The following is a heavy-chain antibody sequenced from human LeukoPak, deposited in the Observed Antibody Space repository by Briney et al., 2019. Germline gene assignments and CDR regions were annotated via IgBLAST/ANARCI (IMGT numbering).Heavy chain of an antibody. CDR3: ARAPGGPLRYFDWPPDP. D-gene: IGHD3-9*01. Sequence: GRSLRLSCAASGFTFSSYAMHWVRQAPGKGLEWVAVIWYDGSNKYYADSVKGRFTISRDNSKNTLYLQMNSLRAEDTAVYYCARAPGGPLRYFDWPPDPWGQGTLVTVSS. CDR2: IWYDGSNK. CDR1: GFTFSSYA. V-gene: IGHV3-33*08. J-gene: IGHJ5*02.